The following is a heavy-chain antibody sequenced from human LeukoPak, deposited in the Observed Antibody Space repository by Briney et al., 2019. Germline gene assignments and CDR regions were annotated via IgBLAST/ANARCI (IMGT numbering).Heavy chain of an antibody. J-gene: IGHJ6*02. CDR2: MNPNSGNT. CDR3: ARGTGYSSSWYAITYYYYYGMDV. Sequence: ASVKVSCKASGYTFTSYDINGVRQPTGQGLEWMGWMNPNSGNTGYAHKFQGRVTMTRDTSISTAYMEMSSLRSEDTAVYYCARGTGYSSSWYAITYYYYYGMDVWGQGTTVTVSS. CDR1: GYTFTSYD. V-gene: IGHV1-8*01. D-gene: IGHD6-13*01.